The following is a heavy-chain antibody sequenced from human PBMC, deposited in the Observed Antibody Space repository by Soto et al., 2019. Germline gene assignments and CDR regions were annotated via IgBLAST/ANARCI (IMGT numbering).Heavy chain of an antibody. CDR1: GYTFTGYY. CDR3: AKGGAIVAAGTRVYLYNAMDV. J-gene: IGHJ6*02. V-gene: IGHV1-2*02. CDR2: INPNSGDT. Sequence: QVQLVQSGTEVKRPGDSVKVSCKASGYTFTGYYVHWVRQAPGQGLEWMGWINPNSGDTYLAQRFQGRVTMNRDTSIGTAYMELRGLKTADTAEYYCAKGGAIVAAGTRVYLYNAMDVWAQGTTVTVSS. D-gene: IGHD1-26*01.